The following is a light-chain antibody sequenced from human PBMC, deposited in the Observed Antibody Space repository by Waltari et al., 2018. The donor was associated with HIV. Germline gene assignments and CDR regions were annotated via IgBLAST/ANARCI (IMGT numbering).Light chain of an antibody. Sequence: QSVLPQPPSASGAPGHRVTISCSGSTSHIGRFNGLWYQQLPETAPKLLIHVNNYRPSGVPDRFSGSKSGTSASLAISGLQSEDEADYYCAVWDGSLSAYVFGPGTKVTV. CDR3: AVWDGSLSAYV. J-gene: IGLJ1*01. V-gene: IGLV1-44*01. CDR1: TSHIGRFN. CDR2: VNN.